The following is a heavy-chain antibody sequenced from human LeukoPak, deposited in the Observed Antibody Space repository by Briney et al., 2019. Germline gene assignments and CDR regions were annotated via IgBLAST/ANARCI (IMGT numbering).Heavy chain of an antibody. CDR2: ISNGSSYI. Sequence: PGGSLRLSCAASGFTFSSYSMNWVRQAPGKGLEWVSSISNGSSYIYYADSVKGRFTISRDNSKNTLYLQMNSLRAEDTAVYYCAKRGLYSSSSSYYYYMDVWGKGTTVTVSS. J-gene: IGHJ6*03. D-gene: IGHD6-6*01. CDR3: AKRGLYSSSSSYYYYMDV. V-gene: IGHV3-21*01. CDR1: GFTFSSYS.